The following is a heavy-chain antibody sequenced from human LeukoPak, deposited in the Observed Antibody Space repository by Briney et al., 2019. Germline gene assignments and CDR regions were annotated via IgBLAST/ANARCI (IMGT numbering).Heavy chain of an antibody. J-gene: IGHJ4*02. D-gene: IGHD6-6*01. CDR3: ARVEYSSLTFDY. CDR2: VYYSGTT. Sequence: SSETLSLTCTVSSGSISTYYWGWIRQPPGKGLEWIGCVYYSGTTYYNPSLKSRVTISVDTSKNQFSLKLSSVTAADTAVYYCARVEYSSLTFDYWGQGTLVTVSS. V-gene: IGHV4-59*01. CDR1: SGSISTYY.